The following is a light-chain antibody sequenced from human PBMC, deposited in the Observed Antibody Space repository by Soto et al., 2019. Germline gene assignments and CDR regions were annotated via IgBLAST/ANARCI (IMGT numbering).Light chain of an antibody. CDR1: HDISND. CDR3: LQDYSSPIT. V-gene: IGKV1-6*02. Sequence: AIQLTQSPSSLSASVGDRITITCRASHDISNDLGWFQQKPGKAPKLLIYAASILQTGVPSRFSGSGSGSAFSLTITSLQPEDFATYYCLQDYSSPITFGQGTRLEIK. J-gene: IGKJ5*01. CDR2: AAS.